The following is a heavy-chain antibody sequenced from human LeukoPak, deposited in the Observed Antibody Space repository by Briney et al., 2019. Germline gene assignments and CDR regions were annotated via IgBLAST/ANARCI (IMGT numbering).Heavy chain of an antibody. CDR2: ISSSGSTI. J-gene: IGHJ3*02. Sequence: GGSLRLSCAASGFTFSDYYMSWIRQAPGKGLEWVSYISSSGSTIYYADSVKGRFTISRDNAKNSLYLQMNSLRTEDTALYYCAKSADSSGWYEAFDIWGQGTMVTVSS. V-gene: IGHV3-11*01. D-gene: IGHD6-19*01. CDR1: GFTFSDYY. CDR3: AKSADSSGWYEAFDI.